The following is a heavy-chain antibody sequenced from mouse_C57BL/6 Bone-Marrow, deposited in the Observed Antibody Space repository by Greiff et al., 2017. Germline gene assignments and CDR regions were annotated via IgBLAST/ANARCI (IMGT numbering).Heavy chain of an antibody. CDR2: IYPGSGST. J-gene: IGHJ4*01. CDR3: AIWYLYAMDY. Sequence: QVQLQQPGTELVKPGASVKLSCKASGYTFTSYWMHWVKQRPGQGLEWIGDIYPGSGSTNYNEKFKSKATLTVDTSSSTAYMQLSSLTSEDSAVYYCAIWYLYAMDYWGQGTSVTVSS. D-gene: IGHD2-1*01. CDR1: GYTFTSYW. V-gene: IGHV1-55*01.